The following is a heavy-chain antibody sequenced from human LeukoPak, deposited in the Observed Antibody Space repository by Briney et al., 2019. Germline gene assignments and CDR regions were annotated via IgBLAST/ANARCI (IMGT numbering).Heavy chain of an antibody. V-gene: IGHV4-34*01. Sequence: SETLSLTCAVYGGSFNDYNWTWVRQPPGKGLEWIGEINHSGSTNYNPSLKSRVTISVDTSKNRFSLKLSSVTAADTAVYYCARQPSLSYCSGGTCWFDPWGQGTLVTVSS. CDR2: INHSGST. J-gene: IGHJ5*02. CDR1: GGSFNDYN. CDR3: ARQPSLSYCSGGTCWFDP. D-gene: IGHD2-15*01.